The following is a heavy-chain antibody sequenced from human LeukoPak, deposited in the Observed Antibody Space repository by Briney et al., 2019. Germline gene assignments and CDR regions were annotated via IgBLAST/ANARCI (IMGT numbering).Heavy chain of an antibody. CDR3: ARDTYCGGDCYSNYFDY. Sequence: GGSLRLCCAASGFTFSSYSMNWVRQATGKGLEWVSSISSSSSYIYYADSVKGRFTISRDNAKNSLYLQMNSLRAKDTAVYYCARDTYCGGDCYSNYFDYWGQGTLVTVSS. J-gene: IGHJ4*02. CDR2: ISSSSSYI. D-gene: IGHD2-21*02. V-gene: IGHV3-21*01. CDR1: GFTFSSYS.